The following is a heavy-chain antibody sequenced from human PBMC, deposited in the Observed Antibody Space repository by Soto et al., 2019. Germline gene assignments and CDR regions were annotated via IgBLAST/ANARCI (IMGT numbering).Heavy chain of an antibody. CDR1: GGSFSGYY. Sequence: PSETLSLTCAVYGGSFSGYYWSWIRQPPGKGLEWIGEINHSGSTNYNPSLKSRVTISVDTSKNQFSLKLSSVTAADTAVYYCARGRILAAAPVYDYWGQGTLVTVSS. D-gene: IGHD6-13*01. J-gene: IGHJ4*02. V-gene: IGHV4-34*01. CDR3: ARGRILAAAPVYDY. CDR2: INHSGST.